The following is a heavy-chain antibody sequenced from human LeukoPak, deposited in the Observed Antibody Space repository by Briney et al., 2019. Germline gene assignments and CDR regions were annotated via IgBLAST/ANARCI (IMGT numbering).Heavy chain of an antibody. V-gene: IGHV3-7*01. CDR2: MNQDGSEK. D-gene: IGHD3-16*01. CDR3: ATYTHWVAGDV. Sequence: PGGSLRLSCAASGFTFSTFWMSWVRQAPGKGLEWVANMNQDGSEKDYVDSVKGRFTISRDNARKSLYLQMSSLRAEDTAVYYCATYTHWVAGDVWGQGTTVTVSS. CDR1: GFTFSTFW. J-gene: IGHJ6*02.